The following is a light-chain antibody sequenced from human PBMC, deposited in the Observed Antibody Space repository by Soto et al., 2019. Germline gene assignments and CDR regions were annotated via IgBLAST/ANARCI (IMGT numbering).Light chain of an antibody. Sequence: EIVLTQSPATLSLSPGERATLSCRASQTVSSYLAWYQQKPGQAPRLLIYDATNRATGIPDRFSGSGSGTGFTLTISSLEPEDVAVYYCQQRYNWPPYTVGQGTKLEIK. V-gene: IGKV3-11*01. CDR2: DAT. CDR3: QQRYNWPPYT. CDR1: QTVSSY. J-gene: IGKJ2*01.